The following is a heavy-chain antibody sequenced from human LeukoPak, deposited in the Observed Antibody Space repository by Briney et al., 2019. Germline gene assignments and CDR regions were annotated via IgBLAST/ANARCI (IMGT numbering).Heavy chain of an antibody. D-gene: IGHD5-24*01. Sequence: GGSLRPSCVASGFTFSSFWMSWVRQTPGKGLERVANTRQDGSVQNYVDSVKGRFTISRDNAKNSVYLQLNSLRAEDTAVYYCTRQTERDAYNRYWGQGTLVTVSS. V-gene: IGHV3-7*03. CDR2: TRQDGSVQ. CDR3: TRQTERDAYNRY. CDR1: GFTFSSFW. J-gene: IGHJ4*02.